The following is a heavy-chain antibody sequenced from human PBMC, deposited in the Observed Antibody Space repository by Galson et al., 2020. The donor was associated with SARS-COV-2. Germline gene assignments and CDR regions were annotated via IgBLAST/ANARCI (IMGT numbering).Heavy chain of an antibody. J-gene: IGHJ6*02. CDR1: GFAFRSYV. CDR3: ARAGSSSGCNHWNYYFGMDV. CDR2: ISRDGRLT. V-gene: IGHV3-30*03. Sequence: GESLKIFCSASGFAFRSYVMHWVRQAPGKGLEWVAVISRDGRLTYHADSVKGRFTTSRDNSQNTLYLQMSSLTPEDMAVYHCARAGSSSGCNHWNYYFGMDVWGQGTTVTVSS. D-gene: IGHD6-19*01.